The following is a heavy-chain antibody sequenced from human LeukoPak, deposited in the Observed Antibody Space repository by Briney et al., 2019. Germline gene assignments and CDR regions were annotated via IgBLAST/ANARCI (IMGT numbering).Heavy chain of an antibody. CDR1: GGTFSSYA. CDR2: IIPIFGTA. CDR3: ARVGNYDFWSGPYNWFDP. Sequence: SVKVSCKASGGTFSSYAISWVRQAPGQGLEWMGGIIPIFGTANYAQKFQGRVTITADESTSTAYMELSSLRSEDTAVYYCARVGNYDFWSGPYNWFDPWGQGALVTVSS. D-gene: IGHD3-3*01. V-gene: IGHV1-69*13. J-gene: IGHJ5*02.